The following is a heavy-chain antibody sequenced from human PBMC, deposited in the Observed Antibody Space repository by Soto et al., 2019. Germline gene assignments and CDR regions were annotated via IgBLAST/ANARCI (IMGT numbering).Heavy chain of an antibody. Sequence: QVQLVQSGVEVREPGASVKVSCKAVRYIFTNYGVSWVRQGPGQGLEWMGWITTYNGNTEYAQKFQGRVTMTTDASTSTAYMELGSLRSDDTAIYYCARALTGYGMDVWGQGTTVTVSS. CDR3: ARALTGYGMDV. J-gene: IGHJ6*02. CDR1: RYIFTNYG. CDR2: ITTYNGNT. V-gene: IGHV1-18*01.